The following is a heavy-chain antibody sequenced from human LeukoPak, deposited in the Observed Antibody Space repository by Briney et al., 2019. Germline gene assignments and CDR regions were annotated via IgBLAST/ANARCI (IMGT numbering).Heavy chain of an antibody. V-gene: IGHV4-39*01. CDR3: ARHATIAVGGAFDI. D-gene: IGHD6-19*01. Sequence: SETLSLTCTVSGGSISSSRYYWGWIRQPPGKGLEWIGSIYYSGSTYYNPSLKSRVTMSVDTPKNQSSLKLSSVTAADTAVYYCARHATIAVGGAFDIWGQGTMVTVSS. J-gene: IGHJ3*02. CDR2: IYYSGST. CDR1: GGSISSSRYY.